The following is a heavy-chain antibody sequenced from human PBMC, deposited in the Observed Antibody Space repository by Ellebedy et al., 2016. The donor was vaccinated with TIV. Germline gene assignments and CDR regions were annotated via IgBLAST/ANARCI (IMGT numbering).Heavy chain of an antibody. J-gene: IGHJ4*02. CDR3: TREKVAVSGTGYVDY. CDR1: GSTFSSSR. V-gene: IGHV3-74*01. Sequence: PGGSLRLSCEASGSTFSSSRMHWVRQAPGKGLVWVSLIDGDWSTTAYADSVKGRFTISRDNAKNTLYLEMNSLRDEDTAVYYCTREKVAVSGTGYVDYWGQGTLVTVSS. D-gene: IGHD6-19*01. CDR2: IDGDWSTT.